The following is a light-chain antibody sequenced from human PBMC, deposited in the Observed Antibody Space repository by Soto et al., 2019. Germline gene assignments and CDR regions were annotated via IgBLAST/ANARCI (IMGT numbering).Light chain of an antibody. CDR3: SSYTSSSTLYV. J-gene: IGLJ1*01. CDR1: SSDVGGYNY. V-gene: IGLV2-14*01. CDR2: DVS. Sequence: QSVLTQPASVSGSPGQSITISCTGTSSDVGGYNYVSWYQQHPGKAPKLMIYDVSNRPSGVSNRFSGSKSGNTASLTVSGLQAEDEAVYYCSSYTSSSTLYVFGTGTKVIVL.